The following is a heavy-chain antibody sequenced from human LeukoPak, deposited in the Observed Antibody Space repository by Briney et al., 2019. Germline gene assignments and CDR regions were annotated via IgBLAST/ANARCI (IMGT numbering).Heavy chain of an antibody. CDR3: ARRGGYCSGGSCFYFDY. J-gene: IGHJ4*02. Sequence: SETLSLTCTVSGGSISSYYWSWIRQPPGKGLEWIGYIYYSGSTNYNPSLKSRVTISVDTSKNQFSLKLSSVTAADTAVYYCARRGGYCSGGSCFYFDYWGQGTLVTVSS. V-gene: IGHV4-59*08. CDR2: IYYSGST. D-gene: IGHD2-15*01. CDR1: GGSISSYY.